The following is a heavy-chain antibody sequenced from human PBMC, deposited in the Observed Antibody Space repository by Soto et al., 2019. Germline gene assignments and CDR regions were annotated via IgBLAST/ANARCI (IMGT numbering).Heavy chain of an antibody. CDR3: ARGGPISGTRHPLKYYGLDV. Sequence: SETLSLTCTVTGDSVIGGTSYWSWIRQPPGKILEWIGSIYSSGTPSYNPSLKSRVSISIHTSKTQLSLMLFSAAAADTAVYYCARGGPISGTRHPLKYYGLDVWGQGTTVTVS. CDR1: GDSVIGGTSY. V-gene: IGHV4-61*01. CDR2: IYSSGTP. D-gene: IGHD1-26*01. J-gene: IGHJ6*02.